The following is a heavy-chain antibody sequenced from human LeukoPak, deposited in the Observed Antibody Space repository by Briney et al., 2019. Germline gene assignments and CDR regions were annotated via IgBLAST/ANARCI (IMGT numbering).Heavy chain of an antibody. J-gene: IGHJ4*02. CDR3: ATGEGVFALFDY. CDR1: GYTLTELS. V-gene: IGHV1-24*01. CDR2: FDPEDGET. D-gene: IGHD6-13*01. Sequence: GASVKVSCKVSGYTLTELSMHWVRQAPGKGLEWMGGFDPEDGETIYAQKFQGRVTMTEDTSTDTAYMELSSLRSEDTAVYYCATGEGVFALFDYWGQGTLVTVSS.